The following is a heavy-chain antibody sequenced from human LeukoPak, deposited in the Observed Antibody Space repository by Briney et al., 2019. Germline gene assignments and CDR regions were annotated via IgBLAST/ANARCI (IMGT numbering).Heavy chain of an antibody. CDR1: GGSISSGGYS. Sequence: SETLSLTCAVYGGSISSGGYSWSWIRQPPGKGLEWIGYIYHSGSTNYNPSLKSRVTISVDTSKNQFSLKLSSVTAADTAVYYCAGRDGYNYFDYWGQGTLVTVSS. CDR3: AGRDGYNYFDY. D-gene: IGHD5-24*01. V-gene: IGHV4-30-2*01. J-gene: IGHJ4*02. CDR2: IYHSGST.